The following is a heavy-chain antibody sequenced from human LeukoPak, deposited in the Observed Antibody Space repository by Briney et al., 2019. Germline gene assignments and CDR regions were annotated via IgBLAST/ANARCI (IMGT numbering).Heavy chain of an antibody. V-gene: IGHV3-7*01. CDR1: GFTFSSSW. J-gene: IGHJ4*02. CDR2: INQDGSEK. Sequence: GGSLRLSCAASGFTFSSSWMSWVRQAPGKGLEWVANINQDGSEKYYVDSVKGRLTISRDSAKNSLYLQMNSLRAEDTAVYYCARDESWGQGTLVTVSS. CDR3: ARDES.